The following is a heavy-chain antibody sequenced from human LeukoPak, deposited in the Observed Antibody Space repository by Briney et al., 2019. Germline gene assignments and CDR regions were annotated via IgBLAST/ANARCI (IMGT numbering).Heavy chain of an antibody. CDR1: GFTFSNYA. D-gene: IGHD3-3*01. J-gene: IGHJ3*02. CDR3: ARAPHITGDAFDI. Sequence: GGSLLLSCAASGFTFSNYAMSWVRRAPGKGLEWVSAVSGSGGVIYYADSVKGRFTISRDNAKNSLYLQMNSLRAEDTAVYYCARAPHITGDAFDIWGQGTMVTVSS. V-gene: IGHV3-21*01. CDR2: VSGSGGVI.